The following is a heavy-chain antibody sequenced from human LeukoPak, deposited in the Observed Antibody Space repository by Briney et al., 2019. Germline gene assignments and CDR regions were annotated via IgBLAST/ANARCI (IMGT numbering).Heavy chain of an antibody. CDR3: ARGLEDYYGSGSFYNPDY. D-gene: IGHD3-10*01. J-gene: IGHJ4*02. Sequence: ASVKVSCKASGYTFTSYAMRWVRQAPGQRLEWMGWINAGNGNTKYSQKFQGRVTITRDTSASTAYMELSSLRSEDTAVYYCARGLEDYYGSGSFYNPDYWGQGTLVTVSS. CDR2: INAGNGNT. V-gene: IGHV1-3*01. CDR1: GYTFTSYA.